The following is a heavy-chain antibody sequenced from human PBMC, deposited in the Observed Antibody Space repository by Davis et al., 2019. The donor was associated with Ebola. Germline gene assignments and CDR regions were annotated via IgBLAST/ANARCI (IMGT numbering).Heavy chain of an antibody. CDR3: ARESYYYDSSGYYYDFDY. Sequence: GGSLRLSCAASGFTFSSYSMNWVRQAPGKGLEWVSALSGSGGLSYYADSVRGRFTISRDNAKNSLYLQMNSLRAEDTAVYYCARESYYYDSSGYYYDFDYWGQGTLVTVSS. D-gene: IGHD3-22*01. J-gene: IGHJ4*02. V-gene: IGHV3-21*01. CDR2: LSGSGGLS. CDR1: GFTFSSYS.